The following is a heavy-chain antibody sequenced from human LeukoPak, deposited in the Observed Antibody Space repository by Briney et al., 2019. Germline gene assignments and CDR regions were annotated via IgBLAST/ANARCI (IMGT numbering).Heavy chain of an antibody. V-gene: IGHV3-30*01. CDR3: ARGRIAPAPKIDY. Sequence: GGSLRLSCAASGFTFSNYAMHWVRQAPAKGLEWVAVISYDGVHQFYADSVKGRFNISRDNSEYTLYLQMNSLPPDDSAFYYCARGRIAPAPKIDYWGQGTLVTVSS. CDR1: GFTFSNYA. J-gene: IGHJ4*02. D-gene: IGHD2-2*01. CDR2: ISYDGVHQ.